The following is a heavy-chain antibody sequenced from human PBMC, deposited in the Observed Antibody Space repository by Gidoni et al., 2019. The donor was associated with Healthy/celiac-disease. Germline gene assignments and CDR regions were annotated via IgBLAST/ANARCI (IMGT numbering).Heavy chain of an antibody. CDR2: SRSKAYGGTT. D-gene: IGHD4-4*01. CDR3: TGQTTVKGGFDP. CDR1: GFTFGDYA. V-gene: IGHV3-49*05. Sequence: EVQLVESGGGLVKPGRSLRLSCTASGFTFGDYAMSWFRQAPGKGLEWVGFSRSKAYGGTTEYAASVKGRFTISRDDSKSIAYLQMNSLKTEDTAVYYCTGQTTVKGGFDPWGQGTLVTVSS. J-gene: IGHJ5*02.